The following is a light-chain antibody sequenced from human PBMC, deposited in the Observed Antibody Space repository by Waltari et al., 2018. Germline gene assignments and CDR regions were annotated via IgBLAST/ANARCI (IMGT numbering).Light chain of an antibody. Sequence: YPHHPNRPPRRLIYGATKRPSGISNRFSGAESGATASLRISGLQADYEADYYCCSYTGSSTSYGCGGGTKVTVL. J-gene: IGLJ1*01. CDR2: GAT. V-gene: IGLV2-23*01. CDR3: CSYTGSSTSYG.